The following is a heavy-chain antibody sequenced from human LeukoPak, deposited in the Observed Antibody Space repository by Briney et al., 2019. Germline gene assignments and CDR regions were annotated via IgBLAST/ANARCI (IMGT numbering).Heavy chain of an antibody. CDR1: GFTFSTSA. V-gene: IGHV3-23*01. D-gene: IGHD3-10*01. J-gene: IGHJ4*02. CDR3: AKGSF. CDR2: ISESGGST. Sequence: GGSLRLSCVVSGFTFSTSAMSGVRQAPGKGLEWVSGISESGGSTYYADSVKGRFTSSRDNSKNTLYLQMNNLRAEDTAAYYCAKGSFWGQGTLVTVSS.